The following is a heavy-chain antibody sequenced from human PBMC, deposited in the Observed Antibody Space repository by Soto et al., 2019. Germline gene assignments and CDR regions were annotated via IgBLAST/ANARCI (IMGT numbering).Heavy chain of an antibody. CDR2: INHSGST. J-gene: IGHJ4*02. Sequence: SETLSLTFAVYGGSFSGYYWSCIRQPPGKGLEWIGEINHSGSTNYNPSLKSRVTISVDTSKNQFSLKLSSVTAADTAVYYCARGRDYSGSYYDFGYWDQGTLVAVS. CDR3: ARGRDYSGSYYDFGY. D-gene: IGHD1-26*01. V-gene: IGHV4-34*01. CDR1: GGSFSGYY.